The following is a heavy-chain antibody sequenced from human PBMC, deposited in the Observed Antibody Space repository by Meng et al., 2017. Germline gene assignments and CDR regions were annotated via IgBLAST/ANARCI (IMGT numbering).Heavy chain of an antibody. V-gene: IGHV3-13*01. Sequence: GGSLRLSCAASGFTFSSYDMHWVRQATGKGLEWVSAIGTAGDTYYPGSVKGRFTISRENSKNTLYLQMNSLRAEDTAVYYCARVSPRKVQLSALSYYYGMDVWGQGTTVTVSS. D-gene: IGHD5-18*01. J-gene: IGHJ6*02. CDR2: IGTAGDT. CDR1: GFTFSSYD. CDR3: ARVSPRKVQLSALSYYYGMDV.